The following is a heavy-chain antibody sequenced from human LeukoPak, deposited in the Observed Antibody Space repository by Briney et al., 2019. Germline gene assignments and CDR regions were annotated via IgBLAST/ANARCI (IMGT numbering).Heavy chain of an antibody. V-gene: IGHV4-59*01. D-gene: IGHD6-19*01. Sequence: PSETLSLTCTVSGGSNSSYYWSWIRQPPGKGLEWIGYIYYSGSTNYNPSLKSRVTISVDTSKNQFSLKLSSVTAADTAVYYCARGGGYSSGWYFLVGPLYYYYYMDVWGKGTTVTVSS. J-gene: IGHJ6*03. CDR1: GGSNSSYY. CDR3: ARGGGYSSGWYFLVGPLYYYYYMDV. CDR2: IYYSGST.